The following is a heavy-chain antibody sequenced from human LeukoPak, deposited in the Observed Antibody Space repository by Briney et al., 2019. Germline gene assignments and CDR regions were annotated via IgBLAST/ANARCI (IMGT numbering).Heavy chain of an antibody. CDR3: AILSQAVAGQNLNFDY. CDR2: INHSGST. CDR1: GGSISSGGYY. J-gene: IGHJ4*02. D-gene: IGHD6-19*01. V-gene: IGHV4-39*07. Sequence: PSETLSLTCTVSGGSISSGGYYWSWIRQHPGKGLEWIGEINHSGSTNYNPSLKSRVTISVDTSKNQLSLKLSSVTAADTAVYYCAILSQAVAGQNLNFDYWGQGTLVTVSS.